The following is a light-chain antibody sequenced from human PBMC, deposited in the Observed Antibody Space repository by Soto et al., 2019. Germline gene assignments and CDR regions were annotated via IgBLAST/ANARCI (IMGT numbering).Light chain of an antibody. CDR1: QSISNR. CDR3: QQYNSYSVT. Sequence: DIQMTQSPSTLSASVGDRVTITCRASQSISNRLAWYQQKPGKAPKVLIYDASSLESGVPSRFSGSGSGTEFILTISSLQPDDFASYYCQQYNSYSVTFGQGTKVDIK. J-gene: IGKJ1*01. V-gene: IGKV1-5*01. CDR2: DAS.